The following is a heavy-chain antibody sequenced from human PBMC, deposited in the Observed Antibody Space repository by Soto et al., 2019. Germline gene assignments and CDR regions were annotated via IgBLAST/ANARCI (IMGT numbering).Heavy chain of an antibody. CDR1: GFTFSGSA. D-gene: IGHD2-15*01. Sequence: EVQLVESGGGLVQPGGSLKLSCAASGFTFSGSAMHWVRRASGKGLEWVGRVRSKSNGYATAYAASVTGRFTISRDDSKNTAYLQMNSLTTEDTAVYYCARHSAYCSGGSCSYYYYYMDVWGKGTSVIVSS. J-gene: IGHJ6*03. CDR2: VRSKSNGYAT. CDR3: ARHSAYCSGGSCSYYYYYMDV. V-gene: IGHV3-73*01.